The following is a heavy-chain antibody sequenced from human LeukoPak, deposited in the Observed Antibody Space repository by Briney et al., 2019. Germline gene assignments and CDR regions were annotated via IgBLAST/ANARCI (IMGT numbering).Heavy chain of an antibody. J-gene: IGHJ4*02. V-gene: IGHV3-23*01. CDR2: ISGSGGST. D-gene: IGHD3-22*01. CDR3: AKDPYYYDSSGYLDY. CDR1: GFTFSSYA. Sequence: GGSLRLSCAAAGFTFSSYAMSWVRQAPAKGLEWGSAISGSGGSTYYADSVKGRFTISRDNSKNTLYLQMNSLRAEDTAVYYCAKDPYYYDSSGYLDYWGQGTLDTVSS.